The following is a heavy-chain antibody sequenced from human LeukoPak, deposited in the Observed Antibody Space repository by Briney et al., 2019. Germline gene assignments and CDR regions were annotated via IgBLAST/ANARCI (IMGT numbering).Heavy chain of an antibody. Sequence: GASVKVSCKASGYTFTSYDINWVRQATGQGLEWMGWMNPNSGNTGYAQKFQGRVTMTTDTSTSTAYMELRSLRSDDTAVYYCARDLGATYAFDIWGQGTMVTVSS. V-gene: IGHV1-8*01. CDR2: MNPNSGNT. CDR1: GYTFTSYD. D-gene: IGHD1-26*01. CDR3: ARDLGATYAFDI. J-gene: IGHJ3*02.